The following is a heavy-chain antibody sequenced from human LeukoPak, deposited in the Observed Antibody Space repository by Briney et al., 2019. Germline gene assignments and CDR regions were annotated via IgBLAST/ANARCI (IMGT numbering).Heavy chain of an antibody. D-gene: IGHD1-14*01. CDR2: IYSGGST. CDR3: AREGPYYRGMDV. CDR1: GFTVSSNY. J-gene: IGHJ6*04. Sequence: GGSLRLSCAASGFTVSSNYMSWVRQAPGKGLEWVSVIYSGGSTYYADSVKGRFTISRDNSKNTLYLQMNSLRAEDTAVYYCAREGPYYRGMDVWGKGTTVTISS. V-gene: IGHV3-66*01.